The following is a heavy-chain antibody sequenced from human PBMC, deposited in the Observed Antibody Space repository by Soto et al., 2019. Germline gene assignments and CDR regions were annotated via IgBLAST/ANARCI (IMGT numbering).Heavy chain of an antibody. V-gene: IGHV4-59*01. CDR1: GGSISSYY. CDR3: ASSAVNNYYYYMDV. CDR2: IYYSGST. J-gene: IGHJ6*03. D-gene: IGHD4-4*01. Sequence: SETLSLTCTVSGGSISSYYWSWIRQPQGKGLEWIGYIYYSGSTNYNPSLKSRVTISVDTSKNQFSLKLSSVTAADTAVYYCASSAVNNYYYYMDVWGKGTTVTVSS.